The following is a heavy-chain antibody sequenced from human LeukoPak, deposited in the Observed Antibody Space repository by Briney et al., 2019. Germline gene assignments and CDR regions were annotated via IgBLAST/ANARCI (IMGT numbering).Heavy chain of an antibody. Sequence: GASVKVSCKASENTFSGYYLHWVRQAPGQGLEWMGWINPNSGGTNYAQKFQGRVTMTRDTSISTAYMELSRLRSDDTAVYYCARSYDILTGYYLGYWGQGTLVTVSS. D-gene: IGHD3-9*01. J-gene: IGHJ4*02. CDR3: ARSYDILTGYYLGY. V-gene: IGHV1-2*02. CDR1: ENTFSGYY. CDR2: INPNSGGT.